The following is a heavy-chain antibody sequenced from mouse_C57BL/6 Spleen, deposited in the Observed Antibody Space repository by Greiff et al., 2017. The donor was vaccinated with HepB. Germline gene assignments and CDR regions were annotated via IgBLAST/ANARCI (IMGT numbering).Heavy chain of an antibody. CDR1: GYAFTNYL. CDR3: ARSPSPGYYYGSSPFDY. Sequence: QVQLQQSGAELVRPGTSVKVSCKASGYAFTNYLIEWVKQRPGQGLEWIGVINPGSGGTNYNEKFKGKATLTADNSSSTAYMQLSSLTSEDSAVYFCARSPSPGYYYGSSPFDYWGQGTTLTVSS. J-gene: IGHJ2*01. V-gene: IGHV1-54*01. D-gene: IGHD1-1*01. CDR2: INPGSGGT.